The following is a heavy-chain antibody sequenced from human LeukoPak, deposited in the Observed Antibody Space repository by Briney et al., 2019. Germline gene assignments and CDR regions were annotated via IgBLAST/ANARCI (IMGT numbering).Heavy chain of an antibody. CDR3: ARPKSKYDSRGYDPLDY. Sequence: ASVKVSCKASGYTFTSNDINWVRQATGQGLEWMGWMNPNSGNIAYAQKFQGRVTMTRNTAISTAYMELSSLRSEDTAVYYCARPKSKYDSRGYDPLDYWGQGTLVTVSS. CDR1: GYTFTSND. V-gene: IGHV1-8*01. CDR2: MNPNSGNI. J-gene: IGHJ4*02. D-gene: IGHD3-22*01.